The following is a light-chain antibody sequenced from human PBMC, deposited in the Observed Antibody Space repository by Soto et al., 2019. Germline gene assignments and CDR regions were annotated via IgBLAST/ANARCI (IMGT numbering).Light chain of an antibody. Sequence: EIVLTQSPGTLSLSPGERATLSCRASQSVSSNLAWYQQKPGQAPRLLIYGASTRATGTPARFSGSGSGTEFTLTISSLQSEDFAVYYCQQYNNWSGTFGQGTKV. J-gene: IGKJ1*01. V-gene: IGKV3-15*01. CDR1: QSVSSN. CDR2: GAS. CDR3: QQYNNWSGT.